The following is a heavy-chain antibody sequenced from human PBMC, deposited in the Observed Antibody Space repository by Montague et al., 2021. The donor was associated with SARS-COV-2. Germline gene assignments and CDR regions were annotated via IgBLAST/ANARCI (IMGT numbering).Heavy chain of an antibody. CDR2: VYYNGDT. Sequence: SETLSLTCTVSGGSTASPSWNWIRKSQGTRPEWIGYVYYNGDTKYNPSLQSRVTISIDTSKNQFSLRLHSVTAADTAVYFCARGWAFDPWGQGRLVTVSS. V-gene: IGHV4-59*08. CDR1: GGSTASPS. CDR3: ARGWAFDP. D-gene: IGHD6-19*01. J-gene: IGHJ3*01.